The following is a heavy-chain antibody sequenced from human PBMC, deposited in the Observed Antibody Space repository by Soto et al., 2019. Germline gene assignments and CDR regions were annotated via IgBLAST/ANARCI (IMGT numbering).Heavy chain of an antibody. CDR1: GGSLSGYY. CDR3: ASYHFLDLWTGSRHYMEV. Sequence: SETLSLTCAVYGGSLSGYYWSWVRQSPGKGLEWIGEINHSGTANYNPSLKTRVTISADASKHQFSLRLTSVTAADSAIYYCASYHFLDLWTGSRHYMEVWGKGTTVTVSS. J-gene: IGHJ6*03. D-gene: IGHD3-9*01. CDR2: INHSGTA. V-gene: IGHV4-34*01.